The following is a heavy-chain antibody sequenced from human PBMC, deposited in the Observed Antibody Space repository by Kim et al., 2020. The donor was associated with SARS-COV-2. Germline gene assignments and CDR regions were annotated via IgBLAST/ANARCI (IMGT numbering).Heavy chain of an antibody. V-gene: IGHV4-4*02. J-gene: IGHJ6*02. D-gene: IGHD2-2*01. CDR3: AREKGPLVPAAAYGMDV. Sequence: SETLSLTCDVSGGSISDSNWWSWVRQPPGRGLEWIGEIYHSGSTNYNPSLKSRVTISVDKSKNQFSLKLNSVIAADTAVYYCAREKGPLVPAAAYGMDVWGHGTTVTVSS. CDR2: IYHSGST. CDR1: GGSISDSNW.